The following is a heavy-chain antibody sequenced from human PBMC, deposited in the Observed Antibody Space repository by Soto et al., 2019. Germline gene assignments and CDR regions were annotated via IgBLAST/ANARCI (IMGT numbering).Heavy chain of an antibody. V-gene: IGHV1-18*01. CDR3: ARGRPHDF. J-gene: IGHJ4*02. CDR2: LSVYNGNT. Sequence: QVQLVQSGAEVKKPGASVKVSCKASGYTFNTYGISWVRQAPGQGLEWMGWLSVYNGNTNYAQKFQGRVPVTTDTSTRTAYMELRSQTSDDTAVYYCARGRPHDFWGQGTLVTVSS. CDR1: GYTFNTYG.